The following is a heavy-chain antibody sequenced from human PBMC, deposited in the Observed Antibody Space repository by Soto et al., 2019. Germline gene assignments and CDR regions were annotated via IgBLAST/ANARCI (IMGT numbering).Heavy chain of an antibody. J-gene: IGHJ5*02. CDR3: ASDMRTT. Sequence: QVQLVQSGAEVKKPGASVKVSCKASGYTFTSHDINWMRQTTGQGLEWMGWMNPNSGHTNSAQKFQGRVTMTRDTFINTAYMELTNLRSEDAALYYCASDMRTTWGQGTLVTVSS. V-gene: IGHV1-8*01. D-gene: IGHD3-9*01. CDR2: MNPNSGHT. CDR1: GYTFTSHD.